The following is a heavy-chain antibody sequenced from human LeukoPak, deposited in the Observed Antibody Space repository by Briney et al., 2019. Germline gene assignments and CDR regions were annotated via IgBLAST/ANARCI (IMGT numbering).Heavy chain of an antibody. CDR3: ARPMYSSGWYNY. CDR2: VFSTGTT. Sequence: SETLSLTCTVSGGSISSSSYYWGWIRQPQGKGLEGIGSVFSTGTTFYNPSLKSRVTISVDTSKNQFSLKLSSVTAADTAVHYCARPMYSSGWYNYWGQGTLVTVSS. D-gene: IGHD6-19*01. V-gene: IGHV4-39*01. CDR1: GGSISSSSYY. J-gene: IGHJ4*02.